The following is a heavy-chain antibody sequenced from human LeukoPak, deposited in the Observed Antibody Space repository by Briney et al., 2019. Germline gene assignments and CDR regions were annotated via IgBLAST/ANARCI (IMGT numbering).Heavy chain of an antibody. CDR1: GFTFNTYS. CDR3: ARDLEESDMITFGGVIVYYFDY. Sequence: GGSLRLSCVASGFTFNTYSMNWVRQAPGKGLEWVSSISSSSSYIYYADSVKGRFTISRDNAKNSLYLQMNSLRAEDTAVYYCARDLEESDMITFGGVIVYYFDYWGQGTLVTVSS. CDR2: ISSSSSYI. J-gene: IGHJ4*02. D-gene: IGHD3-16*02. V-gene: IGHV3-21*01.